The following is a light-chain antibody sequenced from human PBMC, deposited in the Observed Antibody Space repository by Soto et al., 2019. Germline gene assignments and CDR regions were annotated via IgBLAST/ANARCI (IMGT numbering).Light chain of an antibody. CDR3: QQANSFSLT. J-gene: IGKJ4*01. CDR1: QGIRSW. V-gene: IGKV1-12*01. Sequence: DIQMTQSPSSVSASVGDRVSSTCRAIQGIRSWLAWYQQKPGRAPKLLIYTGSSLQSGVPSRFSGTGAGTDFTLTRSSLQPADVATYYGQQANSFSLTFGGGTKVEIK. CDR2: TGS.